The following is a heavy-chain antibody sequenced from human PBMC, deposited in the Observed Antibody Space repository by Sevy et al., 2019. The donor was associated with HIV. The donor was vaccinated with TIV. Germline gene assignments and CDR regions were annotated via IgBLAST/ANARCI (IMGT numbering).Heavy chain of an antibody. J-gene: IGHJ2*01. CDR3: ARSESYATTLDL. CDR1: GGSISSHY. V-gene: IGHV4-59*11. D-gene: IGHD2-15*01. Sequence: SETLSLTCTVSGGSISSHYWSWIRQPPGKGLEWIGYIYYSGNTNYNPSLKSRVTISIDTSNNQFSLKLISVTAADTAVYYCARSESYATTLDLWGRGTLVTVSS. CDR2: IYYSGNT.